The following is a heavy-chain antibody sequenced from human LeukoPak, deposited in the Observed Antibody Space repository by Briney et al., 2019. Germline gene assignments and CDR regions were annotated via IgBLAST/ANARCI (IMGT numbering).Heavy chain of an antibody. D-gene: IGHD1-1*01. CDR1: GFTFRDYW. V-gene: IGHV3-74*01. Sequence: PGGSLRLSCEASGFTFRDYWMHWVRQTPGKGLVWVSRINGDESSRAYADSVKGRFTISRDNAKNSLYLQMNSLRAEDTALYYCAKVRLSAPHDYYNYYFDYWGQGTLVTVSS. J-gene: IGHJ4*02. CDR3: AKVRLSAPHDYYNYYFDY. CDR2: INGDESSR.